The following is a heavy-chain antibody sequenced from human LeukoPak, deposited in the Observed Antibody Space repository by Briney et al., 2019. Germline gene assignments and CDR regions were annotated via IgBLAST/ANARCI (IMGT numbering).Heavy chain of an antibody. Sequence: GGSLTLYCAASGFTFINYEMNWVRQAPGKGLEWVSYISSHSSSIYYADSVKGRFTISRDNANNSLYLQMNSLRAEDTAVYYCARDLRVRCSYYAMHVWGQGTTVTVSS. CDR2: ISSHSSSI. V-gene: IGHV3-48*03. D-gene: IGHD2-8*01. CDR1: GFTFINYE. CDR3: ARDLRVRCSYYAMHV. J-gene: IGHJ6*02.